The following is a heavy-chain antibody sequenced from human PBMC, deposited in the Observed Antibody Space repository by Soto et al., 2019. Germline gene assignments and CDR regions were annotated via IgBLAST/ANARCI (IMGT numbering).Heavy chain of an antibody. CDR1: EYTFTSYD. J-gene: IGHJ2*01. Sequence: QVQLVQSGAEVKRPGASVKVSCKASEYTFTSYDINWVRQATGQGLEWMGWMTPNTGDTGYAQKFQGRLTMTRNTSXSTAYMELRSLRSEDTAIYYCARGGRWLQNYWYFDLWGRGTLVSVSS. V-gene: IGHV1-8*01. CDR2: MTPNTGDT. D-gene: IGHD5-12*01. CDR3: ARGGRWLQNYWYFDL.